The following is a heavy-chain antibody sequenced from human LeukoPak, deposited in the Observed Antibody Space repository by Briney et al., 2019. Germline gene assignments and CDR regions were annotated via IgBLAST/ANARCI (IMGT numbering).Heavy chain of an antibody. Sequence: GGTPRLSCAASGFTLSSYWMSWVRQAPGKGLEWVVNIKEDGSEKCYADSVKGRFTISRDNAKNSLYLQMDSLRAEDTAVYYCATLVVVIGDDALDIWGQGTMVAVSS. CDR1: GFTLSSYW. J-gene: IGHJ3*02. V-gene: IGHV3-7*01. D-gene: IGHD3-22*01. CDR3: ATLVVVIGDDALDI. CDR2: IKEDGSEK.